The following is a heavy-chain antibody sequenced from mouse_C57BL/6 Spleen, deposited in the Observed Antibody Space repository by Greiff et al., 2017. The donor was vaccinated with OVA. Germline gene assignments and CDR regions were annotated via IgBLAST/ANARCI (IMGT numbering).Heavy chain of an antibody. CDR1: GYTFTSYW. J-gene: IGHJ2*01. Sequence: QVHVKQPGAELVKPGASVKLSCKASGYTFTSYWMHWVKQRPGQGLEWIGMIHPNSGSTNYNEKFKSKATLTVDKSSSTAYMQLSSLTSEDSAVYYCARDDYDADYWGQGTTLTVSS. CDR2: IHPNSGST. D-gene: IGHD2-4*01. V-gene: IGHV1-64*01. CDR3: ARDDYDADY.